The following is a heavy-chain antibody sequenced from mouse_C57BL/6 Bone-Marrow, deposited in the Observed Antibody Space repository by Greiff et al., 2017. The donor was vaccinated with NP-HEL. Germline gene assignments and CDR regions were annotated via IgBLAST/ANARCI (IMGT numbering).Heavy chain of an antibody. CDR1: GFSLTSYG. D-gene: IGHD2-3*01. CDR3: AKNYDGDPAWFAY. Sequence: QVQLQQSGPGLVQPSQCLSITCTVSGFSLTSYGVHWVRQSPGKGLEWLGVIWRGGSTDYNAAFMSRLSITKDYAKSQVFFKMNSLQADDTAIYYCAKNYDGDPAWFAYWGQGTLVTVSA. CDR2: IWRGGST. V-gene: IGHV2-5*01. J-gene: IGHJ3*01.